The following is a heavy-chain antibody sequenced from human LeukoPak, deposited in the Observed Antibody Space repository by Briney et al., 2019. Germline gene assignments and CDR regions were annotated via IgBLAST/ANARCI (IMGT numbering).Heavy chain of an antibody. CDR1: GFIFDTYG. V-gene: IGHV3-7*01. CDR2: IKQDGSEK. D-gene: IGHD3-3*01. J-gene: IGHJ4*02. Sequence: GGSLRLSCAASGFIFDTYGMNWVRQAPGKGLEWVANIKQDGSEKYYVDSMKGRFTISRDNAKNSLYLQMISLRAEDTAVYYCARSVFRRFDYWGQGTLVTVSS. CDR3: ARSVFRRFDY.